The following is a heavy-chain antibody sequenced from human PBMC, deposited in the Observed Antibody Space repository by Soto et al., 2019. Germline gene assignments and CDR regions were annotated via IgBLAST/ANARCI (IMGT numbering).Heavy chain of an antibody. CDR1: GGTFSSYA. CDR2: VIPIFGTA. Sequence: SVKVSCKASGGTFSSYAISWVRQAPGQGLEWMGGVIPIFGTANYAQKFQGRVTITADESTSTAYMELSSLRSEDTAVYYCARDKTVVSHYYYYGMDVWGQGTTVTVSS. D-gene: IGHD2-15*01. J-gene: IGHJ6*02. CDR3: ARDKTVVSHYYYYGMDV. V-gene: IGHV1-69*13.